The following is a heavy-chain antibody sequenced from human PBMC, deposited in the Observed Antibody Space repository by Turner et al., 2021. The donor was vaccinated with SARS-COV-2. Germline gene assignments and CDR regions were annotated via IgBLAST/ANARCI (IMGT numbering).Heavy chain of an antibody. J-gene: IGHJ5*02. CDR1: GFTVSSNY. Sequence: EVPLVESGGVFVPPGGSLRLSCAASGFTVSSNYMSWVPQAAGKGLEWVSVIYSGGSTYYADSVKGRFTISRDNYKNTLYLQMNSLRAEDTAVYYCATDLKGGRGPWGQGTLVTVSS. D-gene: IGHD1-26*01. V-gene: IGHV3-66*02. CDR3: ATDLKGGRGP. CDR2: IYSGGST.